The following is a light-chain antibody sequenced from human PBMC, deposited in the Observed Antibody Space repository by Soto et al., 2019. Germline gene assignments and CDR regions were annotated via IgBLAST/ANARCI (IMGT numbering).Light chain of an antibody. CDR2: SNY. CDR3: AAWDDILNGYV. Sequence: QSVLTQPPSASGTPGQRITISCSGSSSNIGSHTVTWYQQLPGTAPKLVIYSNYDRPSGVPDRFSGSTSGTSASLVIRGLQSEDEADYYCAAWDDILNGYVFGDGTKLTVL. CDR1: SSNIGSHT. V-gene: IGLV1-44*01. J-gene: IGLJ2*01.